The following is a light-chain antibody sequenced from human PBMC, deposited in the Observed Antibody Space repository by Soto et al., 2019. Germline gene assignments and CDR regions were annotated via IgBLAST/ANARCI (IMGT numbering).Light chain of an antibody. CDR3: QQYNDWPPGGT. J-gene: IGKJ1*01. CDR2: GAS. Sequence: EIVMTQSPATLSVSPGERATLSCRASQSVNNNLAWYQQKPGQAPRLLIYGASTRATGIPARFSGSGSGTEFTLTISSLQSEDFAVYSCQQYNDWPPGGTFGQGTKVEIK. CDR1: QSVNNN. V-gene: IGKV3-15*01.